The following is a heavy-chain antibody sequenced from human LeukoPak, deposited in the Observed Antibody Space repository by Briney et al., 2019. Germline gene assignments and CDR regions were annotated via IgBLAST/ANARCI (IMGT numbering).Heavy chain of an antibody. V-gene: IGHV4-61*02. CDR3: ARGPSITMVRGGQWYYYMDV. CDR2: IYTSGST. CDR1: GGSISSGSYY. Sequence: KTSETLSLTCTVSGGSISSGSYYWSWIRQPAGKGLEWIGRIYTSGSTNYNPSLKSRVTISVDTSKNQFSLKLSSVTAADTAVYYCARGPSITMVRGGQWYYYMDVWGKGTTVTISS. J-gene: IGHJ6*03. D-gene: IGHD3-10*01.